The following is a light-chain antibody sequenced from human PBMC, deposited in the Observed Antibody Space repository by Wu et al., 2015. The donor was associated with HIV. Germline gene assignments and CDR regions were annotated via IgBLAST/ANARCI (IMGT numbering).Light chain of an antibody. CDR2: GAS. CDR3: QQYNNWPPIT. V-gene: IGKV3-15*01. Sequence: EIVMTQSPATLSVSPGERATLSCRASQSVSNNLAWYQQKPGQAPRLLIYGASTRATGVPVRFSGNGSGTEFTLTINKLQSEDFAVYYCQQYNNWPPITFGQGTRLXIK. J-gene: IGKJ5*01. CDR1: QSVSNN.